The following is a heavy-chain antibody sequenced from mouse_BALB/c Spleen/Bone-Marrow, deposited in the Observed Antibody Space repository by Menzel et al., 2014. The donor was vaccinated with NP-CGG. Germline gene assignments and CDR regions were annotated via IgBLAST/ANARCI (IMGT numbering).Heavy chain of an antibody. Sequence: EVQLVESGGGLVQPGGSLKLSCAASGFTFSSYTMPWVRQTPEKSLEWVAYIINGGGSTYYQDTVKGRFTISRDNAKNTLYLRMSSLKSEDTAMYYCARHGYYGSRAMDYWGQGTSVTVSS. V-gene: IGHV5-12-2*01. J-gene: IGHJ4*01. CDR2: IINGGGST. CDR3: ARHGYYGSRAMDY. D-gene: IGHD1-1*01. CDR1: GFTFSSYT.